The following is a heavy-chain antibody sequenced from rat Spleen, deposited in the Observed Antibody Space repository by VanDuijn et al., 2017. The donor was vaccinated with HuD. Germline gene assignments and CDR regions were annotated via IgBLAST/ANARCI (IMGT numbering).Heavy chain of an antibody. CDR3: TRDRILRSTGFDY. Sequence: EVQLVESGGGLVQPGRSLKLSCVASGFTFSDHYMAWVRQAPTKGLEWVATISYDGSNIYYRDSVKGRFTVSRDNAKSSLYLQMDSLRSEDSATYYCTRDRILRSTGFDYWGQGVMVTVSS. CDR2: ISYDGSNI. V-gene: IGHV5-20*01. D-gene: IGHD1-6*01. CDR1: GFTFSDHY. J-gene: IGHJ2*01.